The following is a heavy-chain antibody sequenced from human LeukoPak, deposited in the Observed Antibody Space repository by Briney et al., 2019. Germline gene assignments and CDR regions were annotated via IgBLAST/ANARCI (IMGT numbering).Heavy chain of an antibody. Sequence: SETLSLTCTVSGGSISSSSYYWGWIRQPPGKGLEWIGSIYYSGSTYYNPSLKSRVTISVDTSKNQFSLKLSSVTAADTAVYYCASSTPQYYDTKRPPFDPWGQGTLVTVSS. J-gene: IGHJ5*02. CDR1: GGSISSSSYY. V-gene: IGHV4-39*01. D-gene: IGHD3-9*01. CDR2: IYYSGST. CDR3: ASSTPQYYDTKRPPFDP.